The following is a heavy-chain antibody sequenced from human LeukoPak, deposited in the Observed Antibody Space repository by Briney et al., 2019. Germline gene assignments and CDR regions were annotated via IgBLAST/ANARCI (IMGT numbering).Heavy chain of an antibody. V-gene: IGHV3-21*01. D-gene: IGHD3-16*02. CDR3: AKAPILSERH. CDR1: GFTFSTYS. Sequence: GGSLRLSCAASGFTFSTYSMNWVRQAPGKGLEWVSSISIGSTYIYYADSVKGRFTISRDNAKNSLYLQMNSLRAEDTAVYYCAKAPILSERHWGQGTLVTVSS. J-gene: IGHJ4*02. CDR2: ISIGSTYI.